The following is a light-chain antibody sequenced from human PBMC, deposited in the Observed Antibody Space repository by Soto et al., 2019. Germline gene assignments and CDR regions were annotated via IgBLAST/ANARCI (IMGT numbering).Light chain of an antibody. Sequence: QSALTQPASVSGSPGQSITISCTGTSSDVGSYNLVSWYQQHPGKAPKLMIYEGSKRPSGVSNHFSGSKSGNTASLTISGLQAEDEADYYCCSYAGSPTFYVFGSGTKLTVL. CDR3: CSYAGSPTFYV. V-gene: IGLV2-23*01. J-gene: IGLJ1*01. CDR2: EGS. CDR1: SSDVGSYNL.